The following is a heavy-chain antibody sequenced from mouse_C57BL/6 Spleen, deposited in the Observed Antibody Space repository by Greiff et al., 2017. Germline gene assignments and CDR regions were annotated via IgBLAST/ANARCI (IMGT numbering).Heavy chain of an antibody. CDR2: INPNNGGT. CDR1: GYTFTDYN. CDR3: ARNYYGSSLNWYFDV. V-gene: IGHV1-18*01. D-gene: IGHD1-1*01. Sequence: EVKLMESGPELVKPGASVKIPCKASGYTFTDYNMDWVKQSHGKSLEWIGDINPNNGGTIYNQKFKGKATLTVDKSSSTAYMELRSLTSEDTAVYYCARNYYGSSLNWYFDVWGTGTTVTVSS. J-gene: IGHJ1*03.